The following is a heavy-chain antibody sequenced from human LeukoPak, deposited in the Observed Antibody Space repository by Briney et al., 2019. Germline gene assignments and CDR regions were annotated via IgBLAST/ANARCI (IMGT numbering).Heavy chain of an antibody. CDR2: TIPIFGTA. CDR1: GGTFSSYA. CDR3: ARASASFHTNVLRFLEWLLDFDY. Sequence: ASVKVSCKASGGTFSSYAISWVRQAPGQGLEWMGGTIPIFGTANYARKFQGRVTITADESTSTAYMELSSLRSEDTAVYYCARASASFHTNVLRFLEWLLDFDYWGQGTLVTVSS. D-gene: IGHD3-3*01. V-gene: IGHV1-69*13. J-gene: IGHJ4*02.